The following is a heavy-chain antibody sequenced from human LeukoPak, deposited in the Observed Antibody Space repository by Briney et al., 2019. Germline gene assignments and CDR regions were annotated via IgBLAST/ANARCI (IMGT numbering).Heavy chain of an antibody. Sequence: SETLSLTCTVSGGSFRSYYWSWIRQPPGKGLEWIGYIHYSGSTNHNPSLKSRVTISVNTSKNHFSLKLTSVTAADTAVYYCARDLIATGAHWFDPWGQGTLVTVSS. J-gene: IGHJ5*02. V-gene: IGHV4-59*01. CDR3: ARDLIATGAHWFDP. CDR1: GGSFRSYY. D-gene: IGHD6-13*01. CDR2: IHYSGST.